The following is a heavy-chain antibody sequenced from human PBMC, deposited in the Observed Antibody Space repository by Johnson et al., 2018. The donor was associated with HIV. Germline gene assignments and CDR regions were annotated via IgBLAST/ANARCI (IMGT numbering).Heavy chain of an antibody. CDR2: INSDGDNT. Sequence: VQLVESGGGSEQPGRSLRLSCAASGFTLNDYAIHWVRQAPGKGLEWVSRINSDGDNTSYADSVKGRFPISRDNAKNTLYLQMNSLRAEDTAVYFCAKESGGSGSYYIGDMGDAFDIWGQGTLVTVSS. CDR1: GFTLNDYA. CDR3: AKESGGSGSYYIGDMGDAFDI. D-gene: IGHD3-10*01. J-gene: IGHJ3*02. V-gene: IGHV3-9*01.